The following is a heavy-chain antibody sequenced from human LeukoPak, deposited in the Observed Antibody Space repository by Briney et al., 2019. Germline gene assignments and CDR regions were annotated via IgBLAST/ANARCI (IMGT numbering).Heavy chain of an antibody. CDR2: IYSGGST. V-gene: IGHV3-53*05. Sequence: GGSLRLSCAASGFTVSSDYMSWVRQAPGKGLEWVSVIYSGGSTYYADSVKGRFTISRDKSKNTVYLQMNSLRFEDTAMYYWARNWFDPWGQGTLVTVSS. J-gene: IGHJ5*02. CDR1: GFTVSSDY. CDR3: ARNWFDP.